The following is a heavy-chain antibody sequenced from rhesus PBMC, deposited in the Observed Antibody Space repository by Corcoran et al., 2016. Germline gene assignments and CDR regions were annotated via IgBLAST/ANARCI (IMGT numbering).Heavy chain of an antibody. D-gene: IGHD6S26*01. V-gene: IGHV4-106*01. CDR2: IYCSGGGT. CDR1: GGPISDDYY. CDR3: ARGSSDWSVDY. Sequence: QVQLQESGPGLVKPSETLSLTCAVSGGPISDDYYWSWIRQPPGKGLEWIGYIYCSGGGTNYNPSLKHRVTISMDTSKNQFSLKLSSVTAADTAVYYCARGSSDWSVDYWGQGVLVTVSS. J-gene: IGHJ4*01.